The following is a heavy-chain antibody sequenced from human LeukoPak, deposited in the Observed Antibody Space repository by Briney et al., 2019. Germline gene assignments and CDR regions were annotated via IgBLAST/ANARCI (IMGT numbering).Heavy chain of an antibody. D-gene: IGHD5-18*01. CDR2: INPNSGGT. CDR3: ARADTAMVFYVDY. CDR1: GYTFTGYY. J-gene: IGHJ4*02. Sequence: ASVKVSCKASGYTFTGYYMHWVRQAPGQGLEWMGWINPNSGGTNYAQKFQGRVTMTRDTSISTAYMELSRLRSDDTAVYYCARADTAMVFYVDYWGQGTLVIVSS. V-gene: IGHV1-2*02.